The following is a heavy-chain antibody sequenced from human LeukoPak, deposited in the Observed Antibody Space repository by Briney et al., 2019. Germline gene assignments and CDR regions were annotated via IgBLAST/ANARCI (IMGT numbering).Heavy chain of an antibody. CDR3: ARRAATTFDY. J-gene: IGHJ4*02. CDR1: GFTFRSYG. CDR2: ISSSSSTI. V-gene: IGHV3-48*01. D-gene: IGHD5-12*01. Sequence: GGSLRLSCAASGFTFRSYGMNWVRQAPGKGLEWVSYISSSSSTIYYADSVKGRFTISRDNAKNSLYLQMNSLRAEDTAVYYCARRAATTFDYWGQGTLVTVSS.